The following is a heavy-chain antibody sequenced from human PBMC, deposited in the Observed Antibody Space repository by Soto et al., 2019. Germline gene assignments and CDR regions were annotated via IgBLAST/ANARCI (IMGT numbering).Heavy chain of an antibody. J-gene: IGHJ6*03. Sequence: ASVKVSCKASGYSFTNFHIHWVRQAPGQGLEWMGMIDPSGGITRDAQRLQGRITMTRDASTSTAYMELSSLRSEDTAVYYCARGRRDCSGGSCYFYLYYYYYYYMDVWGKGTTVTVSS. D-gene: IGHD2-15*01. CDR3: ARGRRDCSGGSCYFYLYYYYYYYMDV. V-gene: IGHV1-46*01. CDR2: IDPSGGIT. CDR1: GYSFTNFH.